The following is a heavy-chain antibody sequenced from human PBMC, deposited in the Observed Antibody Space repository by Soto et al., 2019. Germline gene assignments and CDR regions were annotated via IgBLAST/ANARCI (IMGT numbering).Heavy chain of an antibody. CDR1: GGSFSGYS. CDR2: INHSGST. Sequence: PSETLSLTCAVYGGSFSGYSWTWIRQPPGTGLEWIGEINHSGSTNYNPSLKSRVTISVDTSKNQFSLKLTSVTAADTAVYYCARARATIAAAAIFDCWGQGTLVTVSS. J-gene: IGHJ4*02. D-gene: IGHD6-13*01. CDR3: ARARATIAAAAIFDC. V-gene: IGHV4-34*01.